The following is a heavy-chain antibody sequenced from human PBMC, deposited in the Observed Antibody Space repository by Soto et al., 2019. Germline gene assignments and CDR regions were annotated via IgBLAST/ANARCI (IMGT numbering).Heavy chain of an antibody. CDR2: INHSGST. CDR1: GGSFSGYY. Sequence: SETLSLTCAVYGGSFSGYYWSWIRQPPGKGLEWIGEINHSGSTNYNPSLKSRVTISVDTSKNQFSLKLSSVTAADTAVYYCARYPRYYDFWSGYSSYYGMDVWGQGTTVTVSS. D-gene: IGHD3-3*01. V-gene: IGHV4-34*01. CDR3: ARYPRYYDFWSGYSSYYGMDV. J-gene: IGHJ6*02.